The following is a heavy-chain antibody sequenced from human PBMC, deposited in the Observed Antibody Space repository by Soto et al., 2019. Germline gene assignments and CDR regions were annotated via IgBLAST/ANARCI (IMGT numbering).Heavy chain of an antibody. J-gene: IGHJ4*02. CDR2: ISYDGSNR. V-gene: IGHV3-30*18. CDR3: AKDHIVAAAPDY. Sequence: GGSLRLSCAASGFTFDTYGMHWVRQAPGKGLEWVAVISYDGSNRYYADSVKGRFTISRDNSKNTLYLQMNSLRSEDTAVYYCAKDHIVAAAPDYWGQRTLVTVSS. CDR1: GFTFDTYG. D-gene: IGHD2-2*01.